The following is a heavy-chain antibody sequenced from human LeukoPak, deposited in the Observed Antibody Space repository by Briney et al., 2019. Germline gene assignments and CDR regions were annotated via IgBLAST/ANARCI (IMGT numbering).Heavy chain of an antibody. CDR3: ASLYSSSPYYFDY. V-gene: IGHV5-51*01. CDR1: GYSFTSYW. D-gene: IGHD6-13*01. Sequence: GESLKISCKGSGYSFTSYWIGWVRQMPGKGLEWMGIIYPGDSDTRYSPSFQGQVTISADKSISTAYLQWGSLKASDTAMYYCASLYSSSPYYFDYWGQGTLVTVSS. J-gene: IGHJ4*02. CDR2: IYPGDSDT.